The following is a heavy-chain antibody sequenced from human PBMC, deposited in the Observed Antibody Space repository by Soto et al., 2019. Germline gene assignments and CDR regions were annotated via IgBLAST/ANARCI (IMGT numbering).Heavy chain of an antibody. CDR2: IYYSGSP. D-gene: IGHD2-15*01. Sequence: SETLSLTCTVSGGSISSSIYYWGWIRQPPGKGLEWIGSIYYSGSPYYNPSLKSRVTISVDTPKNQFSLKLSSVTAADTAVYYCASHHCSGGSCQDAYYYYYYMDVWGKGTTVTVSS. CDR3: ASHHCSGGSCQDAYYYYYYMDV. CDR1: GGSISSSIYY. V-gene: IGHV4-39*01. J-gene: IGHJ6*03.